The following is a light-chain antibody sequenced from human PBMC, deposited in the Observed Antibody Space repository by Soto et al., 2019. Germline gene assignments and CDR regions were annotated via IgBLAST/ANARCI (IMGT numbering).Light chain of an antibody. V-gene: IGLV2-11*02. Sequence: QSVLTQPRSVSGSPGQSVTISCNGASSEVGGYNYVSWHQQHPGKAPKLIIFAVTQRPSGVPDRFSGSKSGNTASLTISGLQADDEADYYCCSYAGSNTWVFGGGTKLTVL. CDR2: AVT. CDR3: CSYAGSNTWV. CDR1: SSEVGGYNY. J-gene: IGLJ3*02.